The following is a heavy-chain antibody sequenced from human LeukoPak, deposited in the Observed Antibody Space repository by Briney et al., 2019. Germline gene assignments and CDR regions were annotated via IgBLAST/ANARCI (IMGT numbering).Heavy chain of an antibody. CDR1: GGSISSSSYY. V-gene: IGHV4-39*01. D-gene: IGHD3-3*01. Sequence: SETLSLTCTVSGGSISSSSYYWGWIRQPPGTGLEWIGSIYYSGSTYYNPSLKSRVTISVDTSKNQFSLKLSSVTAADTAVYYCARHESGRDAFDIWGQGTMVTVSS. J-gene: IGHJ3*02. CDR2: IYYSGST. CDR3: ARHESGRDAFDI.